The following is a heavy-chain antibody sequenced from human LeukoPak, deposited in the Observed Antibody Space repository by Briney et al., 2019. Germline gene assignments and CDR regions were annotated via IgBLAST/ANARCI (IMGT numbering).Heavy chain of an antibody. CDR3: ARGGLVRGSINSLIAFDV. CDR2: TYYRSIWYKDDAGWYK. V-gene: IGHV6-1*01. D-gene: IGHD3-10*01. CDR1: GDSVSRTDAG. Sequence: SQTLLLTCGISGDSVSRTDAGWSWIRQSPSRGLEWLGRTYYRSIWYKDDAGWYKDDAGSLKSRITINVDPVMNQFSLQLNSVTXXXXAXXXCARGGLVRGSINSLIAFDVWGQGIMVTVSS. J-gene: IGHJ3*01.